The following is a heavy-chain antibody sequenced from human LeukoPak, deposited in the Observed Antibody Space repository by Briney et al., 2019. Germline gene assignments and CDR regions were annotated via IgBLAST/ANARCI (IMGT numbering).Heavy chain of an antibody. Sequence: SETLSLTCTVSGGSISSYYWSWIRQPPGKGLEWIGYIYYSGSTNYNPSLKSRVTISVDTSKNQFSLKLSSVTAADTAVYYCASAPSGYDSSFDYWGQGTLVTVSS. CDR1: GGSISSYY. CDR3: ASAPSGYDSSFDY. J-gene: IGHJ4*02. CDR2: IYYSGST. V-gene: IGHV4-59*01. D-gene: IGHD5-12*01.